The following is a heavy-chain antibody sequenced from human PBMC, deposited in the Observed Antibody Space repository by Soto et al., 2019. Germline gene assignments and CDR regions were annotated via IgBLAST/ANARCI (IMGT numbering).Heavy chain of an antibody. CDR1: GFTFSSYG. CDR2: ISYDGSNK. V-gene: IGHV3-30*03. CDR3: ARDPQQLVLSQYFDY. D-gene: IGHD6-6*01. J-gene: IGHJ4*02. Sequence: SLRLSCAASGFTFSSYGMHWVRQAPGKGLKWVAVISYDGSNKYYADSVKGRFTISRDNSKNTLYLQMNSLRAEDTAVYYCARDPQQLVLSQYFDYWGQGTLVTVSS.